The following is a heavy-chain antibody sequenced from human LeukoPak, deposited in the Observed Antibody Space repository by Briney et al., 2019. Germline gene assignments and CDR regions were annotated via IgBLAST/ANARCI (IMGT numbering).Heavy chain of an antibody. CDR3: AKARYSDYVVLPNYPDY. J-gene: IGHJ4*02. V-gene: IGHV3-23*01. CDR1: GFTFSSYA. D-gene: IGHD5-12*01. CDR2: ISGSGGST. Sequence: GGSLRLSCAASGFTFSSYAMSWVRQAPGKGLECVSAISGSGGSTYYADSVKGRFTISRDNSKNTLYLQMNSLRAEDTAVYYGAKARYSDYVVLPNYPDYWGQGTLVTVSS.